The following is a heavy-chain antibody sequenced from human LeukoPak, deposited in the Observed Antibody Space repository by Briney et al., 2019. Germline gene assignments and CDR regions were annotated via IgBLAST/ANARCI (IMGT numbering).Heavy chain of an antibody. D-gene: IGHD3-10*01. CDR1: GFTFDDYA. CDR2: ISGDGGST. CDR3: AKAPQGTMVRGDSDY. Sequence: PGGSLRLSCAASGFTFDDYAMHWVRHAPGKGLEWVSLISGDGGSTYYADSVKGRFTISRDNSKNSLYLQMNSLRTEDTALYYCAKAPQGTMVRGDSDYWGQGTLVTVSS. J-gene: IGHJ4*02. V-gene: IGHV3-43*02.